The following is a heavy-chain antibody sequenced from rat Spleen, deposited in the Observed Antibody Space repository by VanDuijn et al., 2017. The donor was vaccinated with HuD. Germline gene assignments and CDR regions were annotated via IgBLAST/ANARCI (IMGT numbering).Heavy chain of an antibody. CDR2: IIYDGSRT. CDR1: GFSFSDYN. J-gene: IGHJ2*01. D-gene: IGHD1-4*01. V-gene: IGHV5S10*01. CDR3: AREAGIPFHYFDY. Sequence: EVQLVESGGGLVQPGRSLKLSCAASGFSFSDYNMAWVRQAPKKGLEWVARIIYDGSRTYYRDSVKGRFTISRDNAKSTLYLLMNSLRSEDTATYYCAREAGIPFHYFDYWGQGVMVTVSS.